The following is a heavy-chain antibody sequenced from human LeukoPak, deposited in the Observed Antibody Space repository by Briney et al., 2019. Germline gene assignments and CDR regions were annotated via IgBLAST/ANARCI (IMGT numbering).Heavy chain of an antibody. Sequence: SGTLSLTCAVSGGSVSHSNWWTWVRQSPGKGLEWIGEVHPSEGTNYNPSLKSRVTISLDKSKNQFSLKLSSVTAADTAVYYCASGRDGYNYTPLYYGMDVWGQGTTVTVSS. CDR3: ASGRDGYNYTPLYYGMDV. CDR2: VHPSEGT. V-gene: IGHV4-4*02. J-gene: IGHJ6*02. CDR1: GGSVSHSNW. D-gene: IGHD5-24*01.